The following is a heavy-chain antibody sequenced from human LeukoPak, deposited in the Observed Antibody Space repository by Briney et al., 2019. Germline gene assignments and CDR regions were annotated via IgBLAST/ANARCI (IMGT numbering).Heavy chain of an antibody. CDR1: GGSFSGHY. CDR3: ARGGYCSGGSCYSEKYYFDY. J-gene: IGHJ4*02. Sequence: SETLSLTCAVYGGSFSGHYWSWIRQPPGKGLEWIGEINHSGSTNYNPSLKSRVTISVDTSKNQFSLKLSSVTAADTAVYYCARGGYCSGGSCYSEKYYFDYWGQGTLVTVSS. D-gene: IGHD2-15*01. V-gene: IGHV4-34*01. CDR2: INHSGST.